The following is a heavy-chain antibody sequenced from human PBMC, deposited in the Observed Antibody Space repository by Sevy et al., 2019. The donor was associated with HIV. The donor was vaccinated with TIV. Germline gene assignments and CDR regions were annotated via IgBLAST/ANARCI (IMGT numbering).Heavy chain of an antibody. Sequence: GGSLRLSCAASGFTFSDAAMHWVRQASGKGLEWIGRIRSKANTYTTAYAASVKGRFIIARDDSKNTLYLQMNSLRAEDTAVYYCAKDMVHCSGGSCYAYYYYGMDVWGQGTTVTVSS. CDR3: AKDMVHCSGGSCYAYYYYGMDV. V-gene: IGHV3-73*01. D-gene: IGHD2-15*01. J-gene: IGHJ6*02. CDR2: IRSKANTYTT. CDR1: GFTFSDAA.